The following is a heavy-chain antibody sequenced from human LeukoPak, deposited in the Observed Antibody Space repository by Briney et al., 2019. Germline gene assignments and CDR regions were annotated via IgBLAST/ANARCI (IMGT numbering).Heavy chain of an antibody. CDR3: ARDWSQR. CDR1: GFTFSSYA. V-gene: IGHV3-30-3*01. J-gene: IGHJ4*02. CDR2: ISYDGSNK. D-gene: IGHD2-2*01. Sequence: PGRSLRLSCAASGFTFSSYAMHWVRQAPGKGLEWVAVISYDGSNKYYADSVKGRFTISRDNSKNTLYLQMNSLRAEDTAVYYCARDWSQRWGQGTLVTVSS.